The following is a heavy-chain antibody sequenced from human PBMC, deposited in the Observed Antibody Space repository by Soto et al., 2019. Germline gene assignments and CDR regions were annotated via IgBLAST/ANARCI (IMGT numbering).Heavy chain of an antibody. D-gene: IGHD3-9*01. CDR1: GGSFSGYY. CDR3: ARGDDSLTAPVIETWFDP. V-gene: IGHV4-34*01. CDR2: INHSGNT. Sequence: PSETLSLTCAVYGGSFSGYYWSWIRQPPGKGLEWIGEINHSGNTNYNPSLKGRVTISVDTSKNQFSLNLVSVTAADTAVYYCARGDDSLTAPVIETWFDPWGQGTLVTVSS. J-gene: IGHJ5*02.